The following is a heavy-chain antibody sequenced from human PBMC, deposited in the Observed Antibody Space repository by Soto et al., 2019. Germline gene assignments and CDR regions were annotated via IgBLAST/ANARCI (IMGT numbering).Heavy chain of an antibody. V-gene: IGHV4-59*01. J-gene: IGHJ6*02. CDR3: ARARITMVREVIKYNMDV. CDR1: GGSISSYY. Sequence: SETLSLTCTVSGGSISSYYWSWIRRPPGKGLEWIGYIYNSGSTHSNPSLQSRVTISVDTSKNQFSLKLSSVTAADTGIYYCARARITMVREVIKYNMDVWGQGTTVTV. CDR2: IYNSGST. D-gene: IGHD3-10*01.